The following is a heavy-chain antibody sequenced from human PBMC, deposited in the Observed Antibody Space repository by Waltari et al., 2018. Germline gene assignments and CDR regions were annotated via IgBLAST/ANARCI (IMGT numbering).Heavy chain of an antibody. J-gene: IGHJ3*02. CDR2: VIPIYGTP. D-gene: IGHD1-26*01. V-gene: IGHV1-69*12. CDR3: AKREIGYAFDT. Sequence: VQLVQSGGEVKHPGSSVKVYCKASGGTFGRYAITWVRQAPGQGLEWLGGVIPIYGTPNYEAKFQGRVTLTADASKSTVYLEVRSLTSEDTAVYFCAKREIGYAFDTWGQGTMVTVSS. CDR1: GGTFGRYA.